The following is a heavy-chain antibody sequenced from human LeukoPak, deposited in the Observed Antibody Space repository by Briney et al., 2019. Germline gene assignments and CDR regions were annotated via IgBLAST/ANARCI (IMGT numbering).Heavy chain of an antibody. V-gene: IGHV4-34*01. Sequence: SETLSLTCAGNGGSFSDHYWTWIRQPPGKGLEWIGEINHSGNNIYNPSLKRRVTMSVDTSKNQVSLKMTSVTAADTAVYYCARGKYYFSGGSCAAPLDSWGQGTLVIVSS. CDR1: GGSFSDHY. CDR3: ARGKYYFSGGSCAAPLDS. J-gene: IGHJ4*02. D-gene: IGHD2-15*01. CDR2: INHSGNN.